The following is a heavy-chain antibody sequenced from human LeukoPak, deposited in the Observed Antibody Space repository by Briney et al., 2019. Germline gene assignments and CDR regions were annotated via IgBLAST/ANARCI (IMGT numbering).Heavy chain of an antibody. CDR2: ISYDGSNK. Sequence: PGGSLRLSCAASGFTFSSYAMHWVRQAPGKGLEWVAVISYDGSNKYYADSVKGRFTISRDNSKNTLYLQMSSLRAEDTAVYYCAKETPEGVTFDYWGQGTLVTVSS. CDR3: AKETPEGVTFDY. J-gene: IGHJ4*02. D-gene: IGHD4-23*01. V-gene: IGHV3-30-3*01. CDR1: GFTFSSYA.